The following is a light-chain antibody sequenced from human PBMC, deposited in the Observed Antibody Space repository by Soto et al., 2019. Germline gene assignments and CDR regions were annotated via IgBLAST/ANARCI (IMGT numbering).Light chain of an antibody. J-gene: IGLJ1*01. CDR1: SSDVGGYNY. V-gene: IGLV2-8*01. CDR2: EVS. Sequence: QSALTQPPSASGSPGQSVTISCTGTSSDVGGYNYVSWYQQHPGKAPKLMIYEVSQRPSGVPDRFSGSKSGNTASLTVSGLQTEDEADYYCTSYAGSNNPYVFGTGTK. CDR3: TSYAGSNNPYV.